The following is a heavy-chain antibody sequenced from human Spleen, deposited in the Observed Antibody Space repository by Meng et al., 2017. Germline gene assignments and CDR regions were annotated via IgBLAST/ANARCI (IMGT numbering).Heavy chain of an antibody. CDR1: GYSISSGYN. V-gene: IGHV4-38-2*02. Sequence: SETLSLTCAVSGYSISSGYNWGWIRQPPGKGLEWIGSLYHSGNTYYNPSLKSRVTISADTSKNHFSLKLSSVTAADTAVYYCARDRVGFDYWGQGTLVTVSS. CDR3: ARDRVGFDY. J-gene: IGHJ4*02. D-gene: IGHD1-26*01. CDR2: LYHSGNT.